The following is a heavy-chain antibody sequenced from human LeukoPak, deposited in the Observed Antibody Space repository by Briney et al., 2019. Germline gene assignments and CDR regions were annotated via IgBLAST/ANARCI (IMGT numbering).Heavy chain of an antibody. V-gene: IGHV1-2*02. CDR1: GYSFTELY. Sequence: PVASVKVSCKASGYSFTELYIYWVRQAPGQGLEWVGRINCNSGDANSAQKFQGRVTMTRDTSVSTAYMDLSSVTSDDTAVYFCARSAGHCSNGICFTDYYMDVWGRGTTVTVSS. CDR2: INCNSGDA. CDR3: ARSAGHCSNGICFTDYYMDV. D-gene: IGHD2-8*01. J-gene: IGHJ6*03.